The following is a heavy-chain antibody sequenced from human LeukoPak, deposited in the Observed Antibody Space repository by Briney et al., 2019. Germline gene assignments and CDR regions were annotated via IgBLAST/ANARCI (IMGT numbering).Heavy chain of an antibody. CDR2: IGSDGSSA. Sequence: PGGSLRLACAASGFTFSTYFIHWVRQGPGKGLVWVSRIGSDGSSASSADSVKGRFTISRDKAKNTVLLQMYSLRAEDTAIYYCALRYDDDHPDALDIWGQGTMVTVSS. CDR1: GFTFSTYF. V-gene: IGHV3-74*01. D-gene: IGHD3-3*01. CDR3: ALRYDDDHPDALDI. J-gene: IGHJ3*02.